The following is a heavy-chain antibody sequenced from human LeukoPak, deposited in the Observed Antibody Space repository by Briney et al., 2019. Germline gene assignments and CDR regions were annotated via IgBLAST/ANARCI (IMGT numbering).Heavy chain of an antibody. J-gene: IGHJ6*03. CDR3: ARSSEGRYYYDSSGYSYYYYYMDV. V-gene: IGHV4-59*01. CDR2: IYYSGST. CDR1: GGSISSYY. D-gene: IGHD3-22*01. Sequence: SETLSLTCTVSGGSISSYYWSWIRQPPGKGLEWIGYIYYSGSTYYNPSLRSRVTISVDTSKNQFSLKLSSVTAADTAVYYCARSSEGRYYYDSSGYSYYYYYMDVWGKGTTVTISS.